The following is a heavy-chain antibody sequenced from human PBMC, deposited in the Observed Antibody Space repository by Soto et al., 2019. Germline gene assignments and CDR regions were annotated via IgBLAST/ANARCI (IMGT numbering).Heavy chain of an antibody. Sequence: GASVKVSCKASGYTFTSYDINWVRQATGQGLEWMGWMNPNSGNTGYAQKFQGRVTMTRNTSISTAYMELSSLRSEDTAVYYCARANEALGYCSGGSCYPYVGDAFDIWGQGTMVTVSS. V-gene: IGHV1-8*01. J-gene: IGHJ3*02. D-gene: IGHD2-15*01. CDR3: ARANEALGYCSGGSCYPYVGDAFDI. CDR2: MNPNSGNT. CDR1: GYTFTSYD.